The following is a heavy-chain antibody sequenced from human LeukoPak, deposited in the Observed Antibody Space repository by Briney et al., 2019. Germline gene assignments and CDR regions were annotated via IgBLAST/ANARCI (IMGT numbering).Heavy chain of an antibody. CDR2: ISSSTSYI. CDR1: GFTFSSYS. Sequence: GGSLRLSCAASGFTFSSYSMNWVRQAPGKGLEWVSSISSSTSYIYYADSVKGRFTISRDNAKNSLYLQMNSLRAEDTAVYYCARDYGSGWYEFDYWGQGTLVTVSS. D-gene: IGHD6-19*01. CDR3: ARDYGSGWYEFDY. J-gene: IGHJ4*02. V-gene: IGHV3-21*01.